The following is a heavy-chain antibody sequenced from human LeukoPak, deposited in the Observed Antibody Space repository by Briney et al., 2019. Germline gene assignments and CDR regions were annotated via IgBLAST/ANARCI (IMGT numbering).Heavy chain of an antibody. CDR2: ISYHGTAT. Sequence: GGSLRLSCAVSGFSISESGMHWVRQAPGKGLEWVAMISYHGTATYYGDPVKGRFTVSRDTSKNTLYLQMVSLRPEDTAIYYCAKDWGSSGWYNYFDPWGQGTLVTVSS. CDR1: GFSISESG. V-gene: IGHV3-30*18. CDR3: AKDWGSSGWYNYFDP. D-gene: IGHD6-19*01. J-gene: IGHJ5*02.